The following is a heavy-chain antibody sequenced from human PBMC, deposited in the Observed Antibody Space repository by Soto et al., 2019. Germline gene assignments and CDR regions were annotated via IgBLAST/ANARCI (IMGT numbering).Heavy chain of an antibody. CDR2: IKQDGSEK. J-gene: IGHJ6*03. V-gene: IGHV3-7*01. CDR1: GFTFSSYW. Sequence: GGSLRLSCAASGFTFSSYWMSWVRQAPGKGLEWVANIKQDGSEKYYVDSVKGRFTISRDNAKNSLYLQMNSLRAEDTAVYYCASSRRAYYYYMDVWGKGTTVTVSS. CDR3: ASSRRAYYYYMDV.